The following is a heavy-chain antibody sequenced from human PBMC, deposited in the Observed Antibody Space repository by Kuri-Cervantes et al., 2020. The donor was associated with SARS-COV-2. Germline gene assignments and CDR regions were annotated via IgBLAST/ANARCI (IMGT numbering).Heavy chain of an antibody. Sequence: GGSLRLSCEASGFTLTYRWMAWFRRAPGKGLEWVAAIKADGGEMVYVDSAKGRFTISRDNAKNSVFLQMNSVRAEVTAVYYCARDDHDWGEGGAFDIWGQGTMVTVSS. J-gene: IGHJ3*02. CDR2: IKADGGEM. D-gene: IGHD7-27*01. CDR3: ARDDHDWGEGGAFDI. CDR1: GFTLTYRW. V-gene: IGHV3-7*01.